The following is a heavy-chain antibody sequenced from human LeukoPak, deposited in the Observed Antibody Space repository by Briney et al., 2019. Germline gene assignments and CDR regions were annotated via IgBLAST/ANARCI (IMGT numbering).Heavy chain of an antibody. D-gene: IGHD6-19*01. CDR1: GGTFSSYA. CDR3: ARGGTDSSGWLNYYYGMDV. J-gene: IGHJ6*04. CDR2: IIPIFGTA. V-gene: IGHV1-69*13. Sequence: ASVKVSCKASGGTFSSYAISRVRQAPGQGLEWMGGIIPIFGTANYAQKFQGRVTITADESTSTAYMELSSLRSEDTAVYYCARGGTDSSGWLNYYYGMDVWGKGTTVTVSS.